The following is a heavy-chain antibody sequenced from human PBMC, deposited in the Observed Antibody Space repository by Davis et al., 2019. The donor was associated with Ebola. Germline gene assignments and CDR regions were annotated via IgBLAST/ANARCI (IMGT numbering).Heavy chain of an antibody. D-gene: IGHD1-7*01. J-gene: IGHJ4*02. CDR3: AREAGTTSDY. CDR1: GFTFSSYA. Sequence: GESLKISCAASGFTFSSYAMSWVRQAPGKGLEWVSSISSSSSYIYYADSVKGRFTISRDNAKNSLYLQMNSLRAEDTAVYYCAREAGTTSDYWGQGTLVTVSS. V-gene: IGHV3-21*01. CDR2: ISSSSSYI.